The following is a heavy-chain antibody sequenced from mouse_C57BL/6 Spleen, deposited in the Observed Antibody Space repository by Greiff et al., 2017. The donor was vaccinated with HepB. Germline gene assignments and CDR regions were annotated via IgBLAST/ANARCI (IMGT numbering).Heavy chain of an antibody. CDR3: ARDGYPYAMDY. J-gene: IGHJ4*01. CDR2: ISYDGSN. V-gene: IGHV3-6*01. D-gene: IGHD2-2*01. CDR1: GYSITSGYY. Sequence: DVHLVESGPGLVKPSQSLSLTCSVPGYSITSGYYWNWIRQFPGNKLEWMGYISYDGSNNYNPSLKNRISITRDTSKNQFFLKLNSVTTEDTATYYCARDGYPYAMDYWGQGTSVTVSS.